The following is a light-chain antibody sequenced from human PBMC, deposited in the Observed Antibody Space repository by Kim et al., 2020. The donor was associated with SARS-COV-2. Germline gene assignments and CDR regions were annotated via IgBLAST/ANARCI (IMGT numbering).Light chain of an antibody. CDR3: QKYNGAPWT. V-gene: IGKV1-27*01. CDR1: QGINND. J-gene: IGKJ1*01. CDR2: GAS. Sequence: ASVGDRVTITCRASQGINNDLAWYQQKPGKVPNLLIYGASALQSGVPSRFSGRGSGTDFTLTISSLQPEDVAIYYCQKYNGAPWTFGQGTKVDFK.